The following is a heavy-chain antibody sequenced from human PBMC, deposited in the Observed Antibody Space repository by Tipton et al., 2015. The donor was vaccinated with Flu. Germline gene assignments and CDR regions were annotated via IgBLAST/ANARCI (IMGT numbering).Heavy chain of an antibody. Sequence: VQLVQSGGGLVQPGGSLRLSCAASGFTFSTYWMTWVRQAPGKGLEWVANINQDGSVKYYVDSVKGRFTISRDNAKNSLYLQMNSLRAEDTAVYYCVRAIAAAASYWGQGTLVTVSS. CDR3: VRAIAAAASY. CDR1: GFTFSTYW. CDR2: INQDGSVK. V-gene: IGHV3-7*04. D-gene: IGHD6-13*01. J-gene: IGHJ4*02.